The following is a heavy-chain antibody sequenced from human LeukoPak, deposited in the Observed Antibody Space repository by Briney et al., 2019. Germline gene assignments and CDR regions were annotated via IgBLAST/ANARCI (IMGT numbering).Heavy chain of an antibody. CDR3: ARVLTTYDAFDI. CDR2: INPNSGGT. V-gene: IGHV1-2*02. Sequence: GASVKVSCKASGYTFTDYYMHWVQQAPGQGLEWMGWINPNSGGTNYAQKFQGRVTMTRDTSISTAYMELSRLRSDDTAVYYCARVLTTYDAFDIWGQGTMVTVSS. CDR1: GYTFTDYY. J-gene: IGHJ3*02. D-gene: IGHD3-9*01.